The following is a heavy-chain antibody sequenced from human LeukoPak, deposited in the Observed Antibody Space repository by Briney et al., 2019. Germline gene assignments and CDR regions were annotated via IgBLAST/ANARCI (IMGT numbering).Heavy chain of an antibody. J-gene: IGHJ6*03. Sequence: ASVKVSCKASGYTFTGYYMHWVRQAPGQGLEWMGWINPNSGGTNYAQKFQGRVTMTRDTSISTAYMELSRLRSDDTAVYYCARDGMGYDILTGYYNLYYMDVWGKGTTVTISS. D-gene: IGHD3-9*01. V-gene: IGHV1-2*02. CDR2: INPNSGGT. CDR1: GYTFTGYY. CDR3: ARDGMGYDILTGYYNLYYMDV.